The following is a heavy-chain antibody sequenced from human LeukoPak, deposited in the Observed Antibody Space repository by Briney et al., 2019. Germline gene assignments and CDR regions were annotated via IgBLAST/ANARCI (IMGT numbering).Heavy chain of an antibody. Sequence: GGSLRLSCAASGFTFSSYGMHWVRQAPGKGLEWVAVIWYDGSDKYYADSVKGRFTISRDNSKNTLYLQMNSLRAEDTAVYFCARNRGSRAWYYFDYWGQGTLVTVSS. J-gene: IGHJ4*02. CDR1: GFTFSSYG. CDR2: IWYDGSDK. V-gene: IGHV3-33*01. D-gene: IGHD6-19*01. CDR3: ARNRGSRAWYYFDY.